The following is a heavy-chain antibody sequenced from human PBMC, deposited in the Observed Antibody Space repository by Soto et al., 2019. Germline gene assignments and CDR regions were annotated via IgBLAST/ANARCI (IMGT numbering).Heavy chain of an antibody. Sequence: LSLTCTVSGCSISSYYWSLIRQPPGKGLEWIGYIYYSGSTNYNPSLKSRVTISVDTSKNQFSLKLSSVTAADTAVYYCARALILTGYYIHDAFDIWGQGTMVTVSS. D-gene: IGHD3-9*01. J-gene: IGHJ3*02. CDR3: ARALILTGYYIHDAFDI. CDR2: IYYSGST. V-gene: IGHV4-59*01. CDR1: GCSISSYY.